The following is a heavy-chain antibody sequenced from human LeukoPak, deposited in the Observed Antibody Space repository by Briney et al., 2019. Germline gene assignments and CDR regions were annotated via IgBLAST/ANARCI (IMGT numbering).Heavy chain of an antibody. J-gene: IGHJ4*02. D-gene: IGHD1-1*01. Sequence: PGGSLRLSCTTSGFTFRDSAMTWVRQAPGKGLEWVGFIRTKTYGGTTEYAASVKGRFTISRDDSKSLAYLQMNSLKPEDTAVYYCARWDTTIEYWGQGTLVTVSS. CDR1: GFTFRDSA. V-gene: IGHV3-49*04. CDR2: IRTKTYGGTT. CDR3: ARWDTTIEY.